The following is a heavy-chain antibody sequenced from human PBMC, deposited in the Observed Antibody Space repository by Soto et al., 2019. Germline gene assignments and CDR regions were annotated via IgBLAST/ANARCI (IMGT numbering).Heavy chain of an antibody. CDR3: ARDSGYSYGPIDY. V-gene: IGHV4-59*12. Sequence: SETLSLTCTVSGGSISSYYWSWIRQPPGKGLEWIGYIYYSGSTNYNPSLKSRVTISVDTSKNQFSLKLSSVTAADTAVYYCARDSGYSYGPIDYWGQGTLVTVSS. CDR2: IYYSGST. CDR1: GGSISSYY. J-gene: IGHJ4*02. D-gene: IGHD5-18*01.